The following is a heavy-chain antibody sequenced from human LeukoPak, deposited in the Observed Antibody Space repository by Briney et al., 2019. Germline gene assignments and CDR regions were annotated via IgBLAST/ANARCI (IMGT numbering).Heavy chain of an antibody. J-gene: IGHJ6*03. V-gene: IGHV4-39*07. CDR2: IYYSGST. CDR1: GGSISGSSYY. CDR3: ARESGSYSFHYFYYMDV. Sequence: SETLSLTCIVSGGSISGSSYYWGWIRQPPGKGLEWIGNIYYSGSTYYNPSLKSRVTISVDTSKNQFSLKLSSVTAADTAVYYCARESGSYSFHYFYYMDVWGKGTTVTVSS. D-gene: IGHD1-26*01.